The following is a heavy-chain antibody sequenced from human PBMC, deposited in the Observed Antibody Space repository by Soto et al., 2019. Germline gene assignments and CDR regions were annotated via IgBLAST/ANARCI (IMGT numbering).Heavy chain of an antibody. J-gene: IGHJ3*02. CDR2: IYSGGST. CDR1: GFTVSSNY. CDR3: ARDEYCSSTSCYDAFDI. Sequence: GGSLRLSCAASGFTVSSNYMSWVRQAPGKGLEWVSVIYSGGSTYYADSVKGRFTISRDNSKNTLYLQMNSLRAEDTAVYYCARDEYCSSTSCYDAFDIWGQGTMVTVSS. D-gene: IGHD2-2*01. V-gene: IGHV3-66*01.